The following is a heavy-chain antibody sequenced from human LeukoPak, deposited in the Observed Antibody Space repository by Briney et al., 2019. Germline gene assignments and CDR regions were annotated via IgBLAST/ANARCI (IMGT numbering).Heavy chain of an antibody. J-gene: IGHJ6*02. D-gene: IGHD6-25*01. Sequence: EPSAKVSCKASGYTFTSYGISWVRQTPRQGHERMGWISAYNGNTNYAQKLQGRVTMTTDTSTSTAYMELRSLRSDDTAVYYCARDSGTLYYYGMDVWGQGTTVTVSS. CDR1: GYTFTSYG. V-gene: IGHV1-18*01. CDR2: ISAYNGNT. CDR3: ARDSGTLYYYGMDV.